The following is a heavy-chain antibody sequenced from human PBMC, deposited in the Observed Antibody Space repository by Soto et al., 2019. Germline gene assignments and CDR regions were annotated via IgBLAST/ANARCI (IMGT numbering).Heavy chain of an antibody. CDR3: ARYRGSYRRGLDY. V-gene: IGHV3-72*01. CDR1: GFTFSGYY. J-gene: IGHJ4*02. D-gene: IGHD1-26*01. Sequence: EVQLVESGGGLVQPGGSLRLSCAASGFTFSGYYMDWVRQAPGKGLEWIGRRRNKDNSYYTEYAASVKGRFIISRDESRNSLYLHMNSLKSEDTAVYYWARYRGSYRRGLDYWGQGTLVTVSS. CDR2: RRNKDNSYYT.